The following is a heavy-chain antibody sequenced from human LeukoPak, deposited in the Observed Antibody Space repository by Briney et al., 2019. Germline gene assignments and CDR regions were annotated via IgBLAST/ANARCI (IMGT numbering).Heavy chain of an antibody. D-gene: IGHD3-10*02. J-gene: IGHJ6*04. Sequence: QAGGSLRLSCAASGFTFSNYNMNWVRQAPGKGLEWVSYISSSGSTIYYADSVKGRFTISRDNAKNPLYLQMNSLRAEDTAVYYCAELGITMIGGVWGKGTTVTVSS. V-gene: IGHV3-48*04. CDR2: ISSSGSTI. CDR3: AELGITMIGGV. CDR1: GFTFSNYN.